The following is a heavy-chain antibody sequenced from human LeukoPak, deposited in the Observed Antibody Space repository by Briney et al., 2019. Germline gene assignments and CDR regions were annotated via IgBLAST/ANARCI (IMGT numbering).Heavy chain of an antibody. CDR3: ARQEDYYDSSGYYYH. CDR2: IYPGDSDT. J-gene: IGHJ5*02. V-gene: IGHV5-51*01. D-gene: IGHD3-22*01. CDR1: GYSFTSYW. Sequence: GESLKISCKGSGYSFTSYWIGWMRQMPGKGLEWMGIIYPGDSDTRYSPSFQGQVTISADKSISTAYLQWSSLKASDTAMYYCARQEDYYDSSGYYYHWGQGTLVTVSS.